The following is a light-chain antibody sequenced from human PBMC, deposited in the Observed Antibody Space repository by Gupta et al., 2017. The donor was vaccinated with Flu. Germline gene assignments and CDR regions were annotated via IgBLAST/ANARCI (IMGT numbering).Light chain of an antibody. CDR2: EGS. J-gene: IGLJ1*01. Sequence: QSALTQPAAVAGSPAQSITITFTATSSDVGSYNLVSWYQQHPGKAPKLTIYEGSKRPSWVSNRFSGSKSGNTASLTISGLQAEDEADYYCCSYAGSSTFYVFGTGTKVTVL. CDR3: CSYAGSSTFYV. CDR1: SSDVGSYNL. V-gene: IGLV2-23*01.